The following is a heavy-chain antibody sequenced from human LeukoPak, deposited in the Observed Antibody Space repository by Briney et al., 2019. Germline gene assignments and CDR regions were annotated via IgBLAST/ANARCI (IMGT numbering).Heavy chain of an antibody. CDR1: GYTITSYG. D-gene: IGHD3-22*01. CDR2: ISAYNGNT. V-gene: IGHV1-18*01. Sequence: ASVKVSCKASGYTITSYGISWVRQAPGQGLEWMGWISAYNGNTNYAQKLQGRVTMTTDTSTSTAYMELRSLRSDDTAVYYCAGVDSSGYYYGYWGQGTLVTVSS. J-gene: IGHJ4*02. CDR3: AGVDSSGYYYGY.